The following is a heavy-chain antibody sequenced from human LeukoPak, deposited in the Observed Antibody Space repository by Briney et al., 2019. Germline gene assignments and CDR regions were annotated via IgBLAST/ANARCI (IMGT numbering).Heavy chain of an antibody. CDR1: GFTFSSYS. Sequence: GGSLRLSCAASGFTFSSYSMNWVRQAPGKGLEWVSSISSSSSYIYYADSVKGRFTISRDNAKNSLSLQMDSLRAEDTAVYYCARGATVSIAARRDYYYYMDVWGKGTTVTVSS. J-gene: IGHJ6*03. D-gene: IGHD6-6*01. CDR2: ISSSSSYI. CDR3: ARGATVSIAARRDYYYYMDV. V-gene: IGHV3-21*01.